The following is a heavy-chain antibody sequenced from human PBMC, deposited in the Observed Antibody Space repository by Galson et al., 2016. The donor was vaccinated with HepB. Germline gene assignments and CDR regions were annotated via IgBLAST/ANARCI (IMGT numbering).Heavy chain of an antibody. CDR1: GGSFRGYY. CDR3: AREEGWLDP. Sequence: SETLSLTCAAYGGSFRGYYWSWIRQPPGKGLEWIAEINHREIINYNPSLKSRVTISVDTPKNQFSLQLSFVTAADTAVYYCAREEGWLDPWGQGTLVTISS. V-gene: IGHV4-34*01. CDR2: INHREII. J-gene: IGHJ5*02.